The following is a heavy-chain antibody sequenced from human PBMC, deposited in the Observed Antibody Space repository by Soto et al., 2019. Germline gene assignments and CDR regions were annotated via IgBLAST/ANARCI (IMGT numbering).Heavy chain of an antibody. CDR2: INNGGNT. V-gene: IGHV3-64*01. CDR1: GFTFSSYA. J-gene: IGHJ4*02. CDR3: ARARYSSDWLPFDY. Sequence: EVQLVESGGGLVQPGGSLRLSCAASGFTFSSYAIHWVRQAPGKGLEFVSAINNGGNTYYANSVKGRFTISRDNSKNTVYLQMGSLRAEDMAVYYCARARYSSDWLPFDYWGQGTLVTVSS. D-gene: IGHD6-19*01.